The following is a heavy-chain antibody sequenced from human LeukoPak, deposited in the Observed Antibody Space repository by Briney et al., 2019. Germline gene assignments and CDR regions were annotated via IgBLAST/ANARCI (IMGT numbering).Heavy chain of an antibody. Sequence: GGSLRLSCAASGFTFSSYSMNWVRQAPGKGLEWVSSISSSRSYIYYADSVKGRFTISGDNAKNSLYLQMNSLRAEDTALYYCARDRYSGSHTPDYWGQGTLVTVSS. V-gene: IGHV3-21*04. J-gene: IGHJ4*02. CDR3: ARDRYSGSHTPDY. D-gene: IGHD1-26*01. CDR2: ISSSRSYI. CDR1: GFTFSSYS.